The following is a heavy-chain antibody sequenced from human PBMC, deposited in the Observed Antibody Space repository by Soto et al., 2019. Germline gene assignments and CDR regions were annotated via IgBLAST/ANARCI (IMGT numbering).Heavy chain of an antibody. Sequence: QVQLQESGPGLVKPSQTLSLTCTVSGGSISSGGYYWSWIRQHPGKGLEWIGYIYYSGSTYYNPSLKGRVTISVDTSKNQFSLKLSSVTAADTAVYYCARDQYGDNWYFDLWGRGTLVTVSS. CDR3: ARDQYGDNWYFDL. CDR2: IYYSGST. J-gene: IGHJ2*01. CDR1: GGSISSGGYY. D-gene: IGHD4-17*01. V-gene: IGHV4-31*03.